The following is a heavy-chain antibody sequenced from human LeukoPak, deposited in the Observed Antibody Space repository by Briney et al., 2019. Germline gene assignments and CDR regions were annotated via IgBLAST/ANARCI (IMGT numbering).Heavy chain of an antibody. Sequence: GGSLRLSCAASGFTFNNYAMSWVRQAPGKGLEWVSAISGSGGLTYFADFVKGRFTISRDNSKSTLYLQMSSLRVEDTAVYYCAKGGEYTTSPGDYWGQGTLVTVSS. CDR2: ISGSGGLT. CDR1: GFTFNNYA. D-gene: IGHD3-10*01. CDR3: AKGGEYTTSPGDY. V-gene: IGHV3-23*01. J-gene: IGHJ4*02.